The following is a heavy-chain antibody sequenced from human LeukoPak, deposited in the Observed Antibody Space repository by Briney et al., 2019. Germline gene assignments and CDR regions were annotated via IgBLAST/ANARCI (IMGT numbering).Heavy chain of an antibody. CDR3: ARDKKDCTTTNCYDDYFDY. CDR1: GYTFTSYG. CDR2: ISAYNGNT. J-gene: IGHJ4*02. D-gene: IGHD2-2*01. Sequence: GASVKVSCKASGYTFTSYGISWVRQAPGQGLEWMGWISAYNGNTNYAQKLQGRVTMTTDTSTSTAYMELSRLRSDDTAVYYCARDKKDCTTTNCYDDYFDYWGQGTLVTVSS. V-gene: IGHV1-18*01.